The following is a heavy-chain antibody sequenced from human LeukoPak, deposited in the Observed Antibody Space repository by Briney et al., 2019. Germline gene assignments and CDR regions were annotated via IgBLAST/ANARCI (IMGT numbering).Heavy chain of an antibody. D-gene: IGHD5-24*01. CDR3: ARGGEGYNDDAFEV. V-gene: IGHV4-59*11. J-gene: IGHJ3*01. CDR2: IYNSATT. Sequence: SETLSLTCTVSGDSIRSHYCTWIRQPPGKGLEWIGHIYNSATTDYNPSFKSRVTISLDTSKKQFSLKMTSVTALDSAVYYCARGGEGYNDDAFEVWGLGTAVTVSS. CDR1: GDSIRSHY.